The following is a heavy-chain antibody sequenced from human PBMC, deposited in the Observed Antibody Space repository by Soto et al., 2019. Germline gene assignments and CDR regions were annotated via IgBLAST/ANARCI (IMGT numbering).Heavy chain of an antibody. V-gene: IGHV1-3*01. J-gene: IGHJ4*02. D-gene: IGHD3-10*01. CDR2: INAGNGNT. CDR1: GYTFTSYA. Sequence: QVQLVQSGAEVKKPGASVKVSCKASGYTFTSYAMHWVRQAPGQRLEWMGWINAGNGNTKYSQKFQGRVTITRDTSASTADMELSGLRSEDTAVYSCARDLGFGLSDYWGQVTLVTVSS. CDR3: ARDLGFGLSDY.